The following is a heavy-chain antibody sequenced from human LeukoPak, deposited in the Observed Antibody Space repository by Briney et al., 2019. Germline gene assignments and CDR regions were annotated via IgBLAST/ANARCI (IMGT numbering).Heavy chain of an antibody. V-gene: IGHV1-18*01. CDR1: GGTFSSYA. D-gene: IGHD6-19*01. J-gene: IGHJ2*01. CDR3: ARDLAAVAEWYFDL. Sequence: ASVKVSCKASGGTFSSYAISWVRQAPGQGLEWMGWISAYNGNTNYAQKLQGRVTMTTDTSTSTAYMELRSLRSDDTAVYYCARDLAAVAEWYFDLWGRGTLVTVSS. CDR2: ISAYNGNT.